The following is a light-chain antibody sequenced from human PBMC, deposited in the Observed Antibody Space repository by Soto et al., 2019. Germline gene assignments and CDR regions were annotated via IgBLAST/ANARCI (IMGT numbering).Light chain of an antibody. CDR3: QQYLGVPPRT. CDR1: QRVLYIPNNKNY. V-gene: IGKV4-1*01. CDR2: GAS. J-gene: IGKJ1*01. Sequence: IVMTQSPDSLAVSLGERATINCKSSQRVLYIPNNKNYLAWYQQKPGQPPKLIIYGASTRESGVPDRVSDTGSGTDFTLTVSTLQAEDVAVYYCQQYLGVPPRTFGQGPKVAIK.